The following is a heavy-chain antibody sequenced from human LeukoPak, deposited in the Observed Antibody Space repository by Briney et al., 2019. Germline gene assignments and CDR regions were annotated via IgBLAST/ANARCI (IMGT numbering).Heavy chain of an antibody. CDR3: ARDRGSYYGAAFDI. D-gene: IGHD1-26*01. V-gene: IGHV3-7*01. Sequence: SGGSLRLSCAAPGFTFSSYWMSWVRQAPGKGLEWVANIKQDGSEKYYVDSVKGRFTISRDNAKNSLYLQMNSLRAEDTAVYYCARDRGSYYGAAFDIWGQGTMVTVSS. CDR1: GFTFSSYW. J-gene: IGHJ3*02. CDR2: IKQDGSEK.